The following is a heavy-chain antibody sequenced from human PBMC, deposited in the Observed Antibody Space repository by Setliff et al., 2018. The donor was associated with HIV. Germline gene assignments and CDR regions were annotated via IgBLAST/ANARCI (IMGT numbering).Heavy chain of an antibody. CDR1: GDSISSGGYY. V-gene: IGHV4-31*03. D-gene: IGHD2-2*01. CDR3: ARVPAIGVVPGAPNDGFEI. J-gene: IGHJ3*02. Sequence: PSETLSLTCTVSGDSISSGGYYWSWIRQHPGKGLEWIGYIYYSGSTFYNPSLKSRLTISVDTSKNQFSLKLTSLTAADTAVYYCARVPAIGVVPGAPNDGFEIWGQGTMVTVSS. CDR2: IYYSGST.